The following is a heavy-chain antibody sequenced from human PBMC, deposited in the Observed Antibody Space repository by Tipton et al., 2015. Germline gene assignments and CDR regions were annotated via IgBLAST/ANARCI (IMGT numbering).Heavy chain of an antibody. V-gene: IGHV4-4*02. J-gene: IGHJ4*02. Sequence: TLSLTCAVSGGSISSSNWCSWVRQPPGKGLEWIGEIYHSGSTNYNPSLKSRITISLDTSKTQFSLKMSSVTTSDTAVYYCARARGRHGGLFDSWGQGILVTVSS. CDR2: IYHSGST. CDR3: ARARGRHGGLFDS. D-gene: IGHD4-23*01. CDR1: GGSISSSNW.